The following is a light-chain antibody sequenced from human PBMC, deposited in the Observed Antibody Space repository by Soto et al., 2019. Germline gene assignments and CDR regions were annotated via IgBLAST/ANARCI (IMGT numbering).Light chain of an antibody. CDR2: WAS. V-gene: IGKV4-1*01. Sequence: IVLTQSPDSLTVSLGDSATINCKSIQSLLYSSNNQNALAWFQQRPGQPPKLLIYWASIRDSGVPDRFSGSGSRTDFTLTISSLQAEDVAIYYCQQYYTNLYTFGQGTRVEI. CDR3: QQYYTNLYT. J-gene: IGKJ2*01. CDR1: QSLLYSSNNQNA.